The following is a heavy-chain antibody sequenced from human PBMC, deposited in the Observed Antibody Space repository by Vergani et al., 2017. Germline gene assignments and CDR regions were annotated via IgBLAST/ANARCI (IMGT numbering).Heavy chain of an antibody. CDR1: GVTLSNYD. CDR2: IQFEGSNQ. J-gene: IGHJ4*02. Sequence: QVQQVESGGGVVQRGGSLRLSCATSGVTLSNYDMQWIRQGTGKGMEFVAFIQFEGSNQYYADSVKGRFTLSRDFSKNTLYLQMNSLRTDDTATYYCAKHFRGWGIDYWGQGTQVIVSS. D-gene: IGHD3-16*01. CDR3: AKHFRGWGIDY. V-gene: IGHV3-30*02.